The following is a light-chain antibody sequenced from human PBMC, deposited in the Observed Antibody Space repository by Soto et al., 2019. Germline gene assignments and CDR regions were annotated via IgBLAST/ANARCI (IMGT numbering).Light chain of an antibody. CDR3: LQHSTSPLT. CDR1: QGISNY. Sequence: DIQMTQFPSSLSASVGDRVTITCRASQGISNYLGWYQQKPGKAPKRLIYAASSLQSGVPSRFSGSGSGTEFTLAISSLQPEDSATFYCLQHSTSPLTFGQGTKVEIK. J-gene: IGKJ1*01. V-gene: IGKV1-17*01. CDR2: AAS.